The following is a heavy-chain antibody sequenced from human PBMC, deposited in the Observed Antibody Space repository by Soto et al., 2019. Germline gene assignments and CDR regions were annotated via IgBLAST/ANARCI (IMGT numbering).Heavy chain of an antibody. CDR2: IWYDGSNK. CDR3: AILLWFGELLEDAFDI. Sequence: GGSLRLSCAASVFTFSSYGMHWVRQAPGKGLEWVAVIWYDGSNKYYADSVKGRFTISRDNSKNTLYLQMNSLRAEDTAVYYCAILLWFGELLEDAFDIWGQGTMVTVSS. V-gene: IGHV3-33*01. CDR1: VFTFSSYG. D-gene: IGHD3-10*01. J-gene: IGHJ3*02.